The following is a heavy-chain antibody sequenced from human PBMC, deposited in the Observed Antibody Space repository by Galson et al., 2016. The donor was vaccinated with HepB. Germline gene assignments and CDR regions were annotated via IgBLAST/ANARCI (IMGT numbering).Heavy chain of an antibody. J-gene: IGHJ4*02. CDR1: GDSISSSYY. D-gene: IGHD1-7*01. CDR3: ARQADPDISGTGSYDS. CDR2: IYYSGNT. V-gene: IGHV4-39*01. Sequence: SETLSLTCSVSGDSISSSYYWGWIRQPPGKGLEWIGSIYYSGNTYYNPSLKSRVTISVDTSKNQFSLKLSSVTAADTALYYCARQADPDISGTGSYDSWGQGTLVTVSS.